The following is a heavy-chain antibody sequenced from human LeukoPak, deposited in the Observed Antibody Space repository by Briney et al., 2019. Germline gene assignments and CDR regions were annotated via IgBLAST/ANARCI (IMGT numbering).Heavy chain of an antibody. V-gene: IGHV3-64*01. D-gene: IGHD6-19*01. CDR2: ISSNGGST. CDR1: GFTLSSYA. Sequence: SGGSLRLSCAASGFTLSSYAMHWVRQAPGKGLEYVSAISSNGGSTYYANSVKGRFTISRDNSKNTLYLQMGSLRAEDMAVYYCARGIDKQWLVPLDYWGQGTLVTVSS. J-gene: IGHJ4*02. CDR3: ARGIDKQWLVPLDY.